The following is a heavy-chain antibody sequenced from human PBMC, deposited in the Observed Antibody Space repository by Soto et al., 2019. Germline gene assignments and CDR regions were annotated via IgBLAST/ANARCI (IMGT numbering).Heavy chain of an antibody. D-gene: IGHD5-18*01. CDR2: VNPGSGDT. J-gene: IGHJ5*02. CDR1: GYTFTNND. Sequence: ASVKVSCKASGYTFTNNDVSWVRQATGQGLEWMGWVNPGSGDTGYAQKFQGRLTMTRDISIATAYMELNSLTAEHTAIYYRASMDSFGSLNWFDPWGQRTLVTVSS. V-gene: IGHV1-8*01. CDR3: ASMDSFGSLNWFDP.